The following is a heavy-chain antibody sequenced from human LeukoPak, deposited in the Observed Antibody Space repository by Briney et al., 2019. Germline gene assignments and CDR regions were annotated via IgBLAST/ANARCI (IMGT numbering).Heavy chain of an antibody. CDR1: GFTFSSYS. CDR3: ATYWNYGY. V-gene: IGHV3-48*01. CDR2: ISNSSSTI. Sequence: GGSLRLSCAASGFTFSSYSMNWVRQAPGKGLEWVSYISNSSSTIYYADSVKGRFTISRDNAKNSLYLQMNILRAEDTAVYYCATYWNYGYWGQGTLVTVSS. J-gene: IGHJ4*02. D-gene: IGHD1-7*01.